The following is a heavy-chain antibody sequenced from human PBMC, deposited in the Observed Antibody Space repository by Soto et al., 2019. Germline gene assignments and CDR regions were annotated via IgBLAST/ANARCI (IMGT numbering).Heavy chain of an antibody. V-gene: IGHV3-21*06. D-gene: IGHD2-8*01. CDR3: ARSGVAALDS. J-gene: IGHJ5*01. CDR1: GFTFRDYS. Sequence: PGGSLRLSCAASGFTFRDYSLNWVRQAPGKGLEWVSSITSKSTYIYYADSVKGRFTISRDNAKSSLYLQMDSLRADDTAVYFCARSGVAALDSWGQGTLVTVYS. CDR2: ITSKSTYI.